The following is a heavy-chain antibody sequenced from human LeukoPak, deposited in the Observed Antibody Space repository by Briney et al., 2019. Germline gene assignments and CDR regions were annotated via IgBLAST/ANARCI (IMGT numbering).Heavy chain of an antibody. Sequence: GRSLRLSCAASGFTFSSYAMHWVRQAPGKGLERVAVISYDGSNKYYADSVKGRFTISRDNSKNTLYLQMNSVIAEDTAVYYCARAPGSYSSSRVDVWGQGTMVTVSS. CDR1: GFTFSSYA. D-gene: IGHD6-6*01. V-gene: IGHV3-30-3*01. J-gene: IGHJ6*02. CDR2: ISYDGSNK. CDR3: ARAPGSYSSSRVDV.